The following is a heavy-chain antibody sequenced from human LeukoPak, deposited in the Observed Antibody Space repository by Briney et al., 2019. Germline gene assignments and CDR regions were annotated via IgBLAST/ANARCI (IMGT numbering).Heavy chain of an antibody. CDR3: ARDQGYSSSWTLDY. Sequence: SLRLSCAASGFTFSSYGMHWVRQAPGKGLEWVAVISYDGSNKYYADSVKGRFTISRDNSKNTLYLQMNSLRAEDTAVYYCARDQGYSSSWTLDYWGQGTLVTVSS. CDR1: GFTFSSYG. CDR2: ISYDGSNK. V-gene: IGHV3-30*19. J-gene: IGHJ4*02. D-gene: IGHD6-13*01.